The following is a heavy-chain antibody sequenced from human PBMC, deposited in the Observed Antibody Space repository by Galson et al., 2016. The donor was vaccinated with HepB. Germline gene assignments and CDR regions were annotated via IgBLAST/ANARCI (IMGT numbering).Heavy chain of an antibody. CDR1: GFTFSNHD. V-gene: IGHV3-23*01. D-gene: IGHD7-27*01. Sequence: SLRLSCAASGFTFSNHDMNWVRQAPGKGLEYVANINYRGESTSYADSVKGRFTISRDNSRNTLYLEMNSLRVEDTAVYYCVKDPNWELGCWGLGTLVTVSS. CDR3: VKDPNWELGC. J-gene: IGHJ4*02. CDR2: INYRGEST.